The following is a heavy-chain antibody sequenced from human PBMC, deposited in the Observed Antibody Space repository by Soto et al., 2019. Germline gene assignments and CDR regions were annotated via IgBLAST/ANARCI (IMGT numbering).Heavy chain of an antibody. CDR2: IDPSDSYT. V-gene: IGHV5-10-1*01. CDR1: GYSFTSYW. CDR3: ARHGTGVTIFGVVILNWFDP. D-gene: IGHD3-3*01. Sequence: PGESLKISCKGSGYSFTSYWISWVRQMPGKGLEWMGRIDPSDSYTNYSPSFQGHVTISADKSISTAYLQWSSLKASDTAMYYCARHGTGVTIFGVVILNWFDPWGQGTLVTVS. J-gene: IGHJ5*02.